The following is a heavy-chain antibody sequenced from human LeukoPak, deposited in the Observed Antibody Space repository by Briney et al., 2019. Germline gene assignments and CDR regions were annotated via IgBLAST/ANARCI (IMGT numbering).Heavy chain of an antibody. J-gene: IGHJ3*02. D-gene: IGHD1-26*01. CDR1: AGSISSYY. CDR2: IYYSRST. CDR3: ARHGVGATGAFDI. Sequence: NPSETLSLTCTVYAGSISSYYWSWIRQRPGQGLKWIGYIYYSRSTNYSPSLTSRVTRSVDTSKWQLSLWLRSVTAGDTAVYYCARHGVGATGAFDIWGQGAMVTVSS. V-gene: IGHV4-59*08.